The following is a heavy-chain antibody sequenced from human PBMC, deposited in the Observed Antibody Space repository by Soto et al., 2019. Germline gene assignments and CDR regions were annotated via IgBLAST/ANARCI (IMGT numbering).Heavy chain of an antibody. J-gene: IGHJ3*02. CDR1: GYTFTSYY. Sequence: ASVTVSCKASGYTFTSYYMHWVRQAPGQGLEWMGIINPSGGSTSYAQKFQGRVTMTRDTSTSTVYMELSSLRSEDTAVYYCASSSPGSRTLMDIWGQGTMVTVSS. CDR2: INPSGGST. D-gene: IGHD6-13*01. V-gene: IGHV1-46*03. CDR3: ASSSPGSRTLMDI.